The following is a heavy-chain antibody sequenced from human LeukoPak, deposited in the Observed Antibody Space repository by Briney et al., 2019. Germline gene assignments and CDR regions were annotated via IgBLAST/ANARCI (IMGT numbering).Heavy chain of an antibody. CDR1: GGTFSSYA. V-gene: IGHV1-69*04. D-gene: IGHD6-6*01. CDR2: IIPILGIA. Sequence: SVKVSCKASGGTFSSYAISWVRQAPGQGLEWMGRIIPILGIANYAQKFQGRVTITADKSTSTAYMELSNLRSEDTAVYYCARPRSTAARIDFDYWGQGTLVAVSS. J-gene: IGHJ4*02. CDR3: ARPRSTAARIDFDY.